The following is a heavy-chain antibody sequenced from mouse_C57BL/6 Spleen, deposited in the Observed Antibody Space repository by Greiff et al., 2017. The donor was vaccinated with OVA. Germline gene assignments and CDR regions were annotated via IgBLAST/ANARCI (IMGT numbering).Heavy chain of an antibody. CDR3: AREEAKGGAYYFDY. D-gene: IGHD6-1*01. J-gene: IGHJ2*01. CDR1: GYTFTSYG. Sequence: VKLVESGAELARPGASVKLSCKASGYTFTSYGISWVKQRTGQGLEWIGEIYPRSGNTYYNEKFKGKATLTADKSSSTAYMELRSLTSEDSAVYFCAREEAKGGAYYFDYWGQGTTLTVSS. V-gene: IGHV1-81*01. CDR2: IYPRSGNT.